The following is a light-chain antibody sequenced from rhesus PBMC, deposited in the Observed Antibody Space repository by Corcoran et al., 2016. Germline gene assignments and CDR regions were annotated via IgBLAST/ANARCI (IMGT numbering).Light chain of an antibody. CDR3: PHSYSAPWT. V-gene: IGKV1-33*02. J-gene: IGKJ1*01. Sequence: DIQMSQSPSSLFASVGDKVTITCRASQGISNALAWYQQKPGKAPKLLIYAASSLESGVPSRFSGSRSGTDFTLTIRNLQPDDFATYYCPHSYSAPWTFGQGTKVEIE. CDR2: AAS. CDR1: QGISNA.